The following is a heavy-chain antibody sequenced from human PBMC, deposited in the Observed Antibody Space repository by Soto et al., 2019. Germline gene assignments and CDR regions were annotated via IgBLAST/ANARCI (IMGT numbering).Heavy chain of an antibody. J-gene: IGHJ3*02. CDR2: IKQDGSET. CDR1: GFTFSRFY. Sequence: PGGSLRLSCAASGFTFSRFYMTWVRQPPGKGLEWLATIKQDGSETFAVDSVRGRFTISRDNAKNSLFLEMTSLRVEDTAVYYCARDYNDFLTGHFDALYIWDHGTRVTVSS. D-gene: IGHD3-9*01. CDR3: ARDYNDFLTGHFDALYI. V-gene: IGHV3-7*01.